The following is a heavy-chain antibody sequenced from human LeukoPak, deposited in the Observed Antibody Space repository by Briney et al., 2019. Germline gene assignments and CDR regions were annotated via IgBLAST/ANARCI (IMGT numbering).Heavy chain of an antibody. J-gene: IGHJ5*02. V-gene: IGHV1-18*03. Sequence: HGASVKVSCKASGYTFTSSGFSWVRQAPGQGLEWMGWISAYNGNINYAQKFQGRVTMTTDTSTGTAYMELRSLRSDDMAVYYCARVLAQWFDPWGQGTLVTVSS. CDR1: GYTFTSSG. CDR2: ISAYNGNI. CDR3: ARVLAQWFDP.